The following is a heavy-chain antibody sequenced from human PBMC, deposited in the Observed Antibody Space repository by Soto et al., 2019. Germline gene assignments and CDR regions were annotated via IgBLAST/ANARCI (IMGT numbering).Heavy chain of an antibody. V-gene: IGHV3-20*04. Sequence: PGGSLRLSCAASGFTFDDYGMSWVRQAPGKGLEWVSGINWNGGSTGYADSVKGRFTISRDNAKSSLYLQMNSLRAEDTALYYCASGIVGATTYGMDVWGQGTTVTVSS. J-gene: IGHJ6*02. CDR1: GFTFDDYG. D-gene: IGHD1-26*01. CDR2: INWNGGST. CDR3: ASGIVGATTYGMDV.